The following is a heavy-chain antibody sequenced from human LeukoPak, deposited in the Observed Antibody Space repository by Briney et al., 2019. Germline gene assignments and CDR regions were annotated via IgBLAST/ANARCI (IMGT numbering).Heavy chain of an antibody. CDR3: SRDQDYSASGGSRTYYFYMDV. D-gene: IGHD3-10*01. J-gene: IGHJ6*03. CDR1: VASITNSF. V-gene: IGHV4-4*07. Sequence: AETLSLTCTVSVASITNSFWSWIRQPAGKGLEWIGRFYTTGTPTYNPSLKSRVTMSADTSQNQLSLKLSSVTAADTAVYYCSRDQDYSASGGSRTYYFYMDVWGKGTTVTVSS. CDR2: FYTTGTP.